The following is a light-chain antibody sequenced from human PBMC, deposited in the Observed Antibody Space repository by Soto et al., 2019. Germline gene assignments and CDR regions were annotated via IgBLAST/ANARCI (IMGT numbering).Light chain of an antibody. Sequence: EIVLTQSPATLSLSPVERATLSCRASQSISSHLAWYQQKPGQAPRLVMYDASNRATGIPARFSGSGSGKGFNLIHSSLEPEDFALYCCQQRVYCPPTFGGGTKVGIK. CDR1: QSISSH. V-gene: IGKV3-11*01. CDR2: DAS. CDR3: QQRVYCPPT. J-gene: IGKJ4*01.